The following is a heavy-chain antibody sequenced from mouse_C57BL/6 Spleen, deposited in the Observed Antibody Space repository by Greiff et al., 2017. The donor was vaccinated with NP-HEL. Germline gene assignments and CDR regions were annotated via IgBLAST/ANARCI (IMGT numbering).Heavy chain of an antibody. CDR1: GYTFTSYW. D-gene: IGHD1-1*01. CDR3: ARPPYYYGSSYGNY. CDR2: IHPNSGST. Sequence: QVQLKQPGAELVKPGASVKLSCKASGYTFTSYWMHWVKQRPGQGLEWIGMIHPNSGSTNYNEKFKSKATLTVDKSSSTAYMQLSSLTSEDSAVYYCARPPYYYGSSYGNYWGQGTTLTVSS. V-gene: IGHV1-64*01. J-gene: IGHJ2*01.